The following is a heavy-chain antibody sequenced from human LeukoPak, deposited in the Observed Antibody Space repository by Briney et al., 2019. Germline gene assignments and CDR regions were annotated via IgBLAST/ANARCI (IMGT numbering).Heavy chain of an antibody. D-gene: IGHD3-10*01. Sequence: GGSLRLSCAASGFTVSSNYMTWVRQAPGKGLEWVSVIYSGGSTYYADSVKGRFTISRDNSKNTVYLQMNSLRAEDTAVYYCAKGTGGITMVRGVMKGNAFDIWGQGTMVTVSS. CDR1: GFTVSSNY. CDR3: AKGTGGITMVRGVMKGNAFDI. J-gene: IGHJ3*02. CDR2: IYSGGST. V-gene: IGHV3-53*01.